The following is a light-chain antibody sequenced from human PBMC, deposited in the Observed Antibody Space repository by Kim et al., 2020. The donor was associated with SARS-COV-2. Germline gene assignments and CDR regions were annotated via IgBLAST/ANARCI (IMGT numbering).Light chain of an antibody. CDR1: KLGDKY. J-gene: IGLJ2*01. CDR2: QDR. V-gene: IGLV3-1*01. Sequence: SYGLTQPPSVSVSPGQTASITCSGDKLGDKYACWYQQKPGQSPVLVIYQDRKRPSGIPERFSGSNSGNTATLTISGTKAMDEADYYCQAWDSSTAVFGGG. CDR3: QAWDSSTAV.